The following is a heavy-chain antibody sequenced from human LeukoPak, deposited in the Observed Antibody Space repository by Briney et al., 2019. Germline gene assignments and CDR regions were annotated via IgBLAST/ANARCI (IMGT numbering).Heavy chain of an antibody. CDR3: ARDRERWLQTLDAFDI. CDR2: INPSGGST. J-gene: IGHJ3*02. V-gene: IGHV1-46*01. CDR1: GYTFTSYY. Sequence: ASVKVSCKASGYTFTSYYMHWVRQAPGQGLEWMGIINPSGGSTSYAQKFQGRVTMTRDTSTSTVYMELSSLRSEDMAVYYCARDRERWLQTLDAFDIWGQGTMVTVSS. D-gene: IGHD5-24*01.